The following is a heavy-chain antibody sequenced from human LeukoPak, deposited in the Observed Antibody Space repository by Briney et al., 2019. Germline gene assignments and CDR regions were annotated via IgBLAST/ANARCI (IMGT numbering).Heavy chain of an antibody. CDR3: AKDRKEGYYYDTSDLDY. CDR1: GFTFSSYG. Sequence: GGSLRLSCAASGFTFSSYGMHWVRQAAGKGLEWVAVISYDGSNKYYADSMKGRFTISRDNSKNTLYLQMNSLRAEDTAVYYCAKDRKEGYYYDTSDLDYWGQGTLVTVSS. D-gene: IGHD3-22*01. V-gene: IGHV3-30*18. CDR2: ISYDGSNK. J-gene: IGHJ4*02.